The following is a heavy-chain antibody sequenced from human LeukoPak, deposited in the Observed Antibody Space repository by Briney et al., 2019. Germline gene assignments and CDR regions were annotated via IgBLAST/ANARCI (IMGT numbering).Heavy chain of an antibody. CDR1: GFTFSDYY. V-gene: IGHV3-11*04. J-gene: IGHJ3*02. D-gene: IGHD2-2*01. CDR2: ISSSSSTI. CDR3: AREPYEGYCSTTSCYWNAFDI. Sequence: GGSLRLSCAASGFTFSDYYMSWIRQAPGKGLEWVSYISSSSSTIYYADSVKGRFTISRDNAKNSLYLQMNSLRAEDTAVYYCAREPYEGYCSTTSCYWNAFDIWGQGTMVTVSS.